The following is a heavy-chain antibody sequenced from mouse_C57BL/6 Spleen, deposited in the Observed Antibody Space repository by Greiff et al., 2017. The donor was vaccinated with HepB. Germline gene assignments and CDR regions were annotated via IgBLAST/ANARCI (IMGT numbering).Heavy chain of an antibody. CDR2: INPNNGGT. CDR1: GYTFTDYN. D-gene: IGHD4-1*01. V-gene: IGHV1-18*01. CDR3: ARLGRRYYFDY. Sequence: VQLKESGPELVKPGASVKIPCKASGYTFTDYNMDWVKQSHGKSLEWIGDINPNNGGTIYNQKFKGKATLTVDKSSSTAYMELRSLTSEDTAVYYCARLGRRYYFDYWGQGTTLTVSS. J-gene: IGHJ2*01.